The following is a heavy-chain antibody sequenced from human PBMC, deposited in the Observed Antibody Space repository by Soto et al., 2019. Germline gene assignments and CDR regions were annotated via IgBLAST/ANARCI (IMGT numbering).Heavy chain of an antibody. CDR1: GFTFSSYW. CDR2: IWRDGSEK. CDR3: ARGSTIFDF. J-gene: IGHJ4*02. Sequence: EVQLVESGGGLVQPGGSLRLSCAASGFTFSSYWMSWVRQAPGKGLEWLANIWRDGSEKNYVDSVKGRFTISRDNAKNSLYLKINGRRVEEMAVYYWARGSTIFDFGGQGPLVTVSS. V-gene: IGHV3-7*04. D-gene: IGHD2-2*01.